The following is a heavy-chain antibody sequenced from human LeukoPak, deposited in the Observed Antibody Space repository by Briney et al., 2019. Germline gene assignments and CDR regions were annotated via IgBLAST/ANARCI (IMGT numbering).Heavy chain of an antibody. Sequence: SETLSLTCTVSGGSISSYYWSWIRQPPGKGLEWIGYIYYSGSTNYNPSLKSRVTISVDTSKNQFSLKLSSVTAADTAVYYCARLDIVVVPAAMPEGFFDYWGQGTLVTVSS. CDR3: ARLDIVVVPAAMPEGFFDY. V-gene: IGHV4-59*08. CDR2: IYYSGST. CDR1: GGSISSYY. D-gene: IGHD2-2*03. J-gene: IGHJ4*02.